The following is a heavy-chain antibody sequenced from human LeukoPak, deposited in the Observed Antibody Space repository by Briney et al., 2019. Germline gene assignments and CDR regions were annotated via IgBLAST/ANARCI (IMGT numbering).Heavy chain of an antibody. J-gene: IGHJ4*02. CDR2: IYYSGST. V-gene: IGHV4-59*08. CDR1: GGSISSYY. D-gene: IGHD3-3*01. Sequence: SETLSLSCTVSGGSISSYYWSWIRQPPGKGLEWIGYIYYSGSTNYNPSLKSRVTISVDTSKNQFSLKLSSVTAADTAVYYCARGVTYYDFWSGYYRALNFDYWGQGTLVTVSS. CDR3: ARGVTYYDFWSGYYRALNFDY.